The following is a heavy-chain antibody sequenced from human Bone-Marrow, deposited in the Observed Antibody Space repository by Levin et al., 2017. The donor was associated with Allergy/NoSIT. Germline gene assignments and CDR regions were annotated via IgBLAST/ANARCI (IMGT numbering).Heavy chain of an antibody. CDR3: ARHLWFVESYYFDT. CDR2: LSYDGTTE. Sequence: LSLTCVGSGFTFENHGIHWVRQAPGKGLEWVSVLSYDGTTEYHADSVKGRLTMSRDNSKNTVYLQIQSLRSDDTAVYYCARHLWFVESYYFDTWGQGMLVTVSS. D-gene: IGHD3-10*01. V-gene: IGHV3-30*19. J-gene: IGHJ4*02. CDR1: GFTFENHG.